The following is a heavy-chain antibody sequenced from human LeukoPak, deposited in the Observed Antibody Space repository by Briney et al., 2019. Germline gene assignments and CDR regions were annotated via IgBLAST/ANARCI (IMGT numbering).Heavy chain of an antibody. D-gene: IGHD6-19*01. J-gene: IGHJ3*02. CDR2: INHSGST. CDR1: GGSFSGYY. CDR3: ARAYSSGPGIEDAFDI. Sequence: SETLSLTCAVYGGSFSGYYWSWIRQPPGKGLEWIGEINHSGSTNYNPSLKSRVTISVDTSKNQFSLKLSSVTAADTAVYYCARAYSSGPGIEDAFDIWGQGTMVTVSS. V-gene: IGHV4-34*01.